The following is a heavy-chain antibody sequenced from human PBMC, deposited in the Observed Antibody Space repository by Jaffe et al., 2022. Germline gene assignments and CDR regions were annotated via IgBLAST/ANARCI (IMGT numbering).Heavy chain of an antibody. CDR1: GFTFSSYS. CDR3: ASEGFLAVTHRGAFDI. J-gene: IGHJ3*02. D-gene: IGHD2-21*02. V-gene: IGHV3-21*01. CDR2: ISSSSSYI. Sequence: EVQLVESGGGLVKPGGSLRLSCAASGFTFSSYSMNWVRQAPGKGLEWVSSISSSSSYIYYADSVKGRFTISRDNAKNSLYLQMNSLRAEDTAVYYCASEGFLAVTHRGAFDIWGQGTMVTVSS.